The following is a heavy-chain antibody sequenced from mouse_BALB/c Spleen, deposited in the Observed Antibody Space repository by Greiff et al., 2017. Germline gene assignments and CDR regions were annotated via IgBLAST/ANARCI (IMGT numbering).Heavy chain of an antibody. CDR3: ARQDDYDWTMDY. CDR2: INSNGGST. J-gene: IGHJ4*01. Sequence: DVMLVESGGGLVKLGGSLKLSCAASGFTFSSYYMSWVRQTPEKRLELVAAINSNGGSTYYPDTVKGRFTISRDNAKNTLYLQMSSLKSEDTALYYCARQDDYDWTMDYWGQGTSVTVSS. CDR1: GFTFSSYY. D-gene: IGHD2-4*01. V-gene: IGHV5-6-2*01.